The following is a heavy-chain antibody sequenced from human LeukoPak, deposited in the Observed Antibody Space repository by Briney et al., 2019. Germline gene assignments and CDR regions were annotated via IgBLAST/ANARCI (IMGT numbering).Heavy chain of an antibody. CDR2: IRSKANSYAT. J-gene: IGHJ4*02. CDR1: GFTFSGSA. D-gene: IGHD5-12*01. Sequence: GGSLRLSCAASGFTFSGSAMHWVRQASGKGLEWVGRIRSKANSYATAYAASVKGRFTISRDDSKNTAYLQMNSLKTEDTAVYYCARGPSGYHNTGGQGTLVTVSS. CDR3: ARGPSGYHNT. V-gene: IGHV3-73*01.